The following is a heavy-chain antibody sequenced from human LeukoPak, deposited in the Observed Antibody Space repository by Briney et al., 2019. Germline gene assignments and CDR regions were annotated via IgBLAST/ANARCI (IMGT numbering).Heavy chain of an antibody. V-gene: IGHV3-11*01. CDR2: ISSSGSTI. CDR1: GFTFSDDY. J-gene: IGHJ4*02. CDR3: ARVAVYGDYLPYYFDY. D-gene: IGHD4-17*01. Sequence: GGSLRLSCAASGFTFSDDYMSWIRQAPGKGLEWVSYISSSGSTIYYADSVKGRFTISRDNAKNSLYLQMNSLRAEDTAVYYCARVAVYGDYLPYYFDYWGQGTLVTVSS.